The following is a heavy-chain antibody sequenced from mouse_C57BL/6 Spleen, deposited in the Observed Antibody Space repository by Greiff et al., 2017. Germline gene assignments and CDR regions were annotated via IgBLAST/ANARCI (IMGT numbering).Heavy chain of an antibody. CDR3: ARGRSTVVTTGAY. D-gene: IGHD2-2*01. V-gene: IGHV1-80*01. J-gene: IGHJ3*01. CDR1: GYAFSSYW. Sequence: QVQLQQSGAELVKPGASVKISCKASGYAFSSYWMNWVKQRPGKGLEWIGQIYPGDGDTNYNGKFKGKATLTADKSSSTAYMQLSSLTSEDSAVYFCARGRSTVVTTGAYWGQGTLVTVTA. CDR2: IYPGDGDT.